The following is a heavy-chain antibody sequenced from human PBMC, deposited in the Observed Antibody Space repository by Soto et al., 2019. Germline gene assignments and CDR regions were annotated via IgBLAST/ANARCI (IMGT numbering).Heavy chain of an antibody. V-gene: IGHV3-30*18. D-gene: IGHD4-17*01. CDR2: ISYDGSNK. Sequence: PGGSLRLSCAASGFTFSSYGMHWVRQAPGKGLEWVAVISYDGSNKYYADSVKGRFTISRDNSKNTLYLQMNSLRAEDTAVYYCAKDLGDYGDYAYYYYGMDVWGQGTTVTV. J-gene: IGHJ6*02. CDR3: AKDLGDYGDYAYYYYGMDV. CDR1: GFTFSSYG.